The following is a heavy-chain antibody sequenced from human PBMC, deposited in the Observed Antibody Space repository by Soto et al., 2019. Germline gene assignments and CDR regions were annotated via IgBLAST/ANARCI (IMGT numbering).Heavy chain of an antibody. J-gene: IGHJ6*03. V-gene: IGHV3-21*01. CDR1: GFTFSSYS. D-gene: IGHD5-12*01. Sequence: GGSLRLSCAASGFTFSSYSMNWVRQAPGKGLEWVSSISSSSSYIYYADSVKGRFTISRDNAKNSLYLQMNSLRAEDTAVYYCARGGGYDYGDYYYYMDVWGKGTTVTVSS. CDR3: ARGGGYDYGDYYYYMDV. CDR2: ISSSSSYI.